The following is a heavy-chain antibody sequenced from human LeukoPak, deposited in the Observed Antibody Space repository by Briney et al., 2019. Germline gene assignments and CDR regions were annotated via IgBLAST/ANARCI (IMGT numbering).Heavy chain of an antibody. J-gene: IGHJ4*02. CDR1: GGSISSGSYY. CDR2: IYTSGST. Sequence: SETLSLTCTVSGGSISSGSYYWSWIRQPAGKGLEWIGRIYTSGSTNYNPSLKSRVTISVDTSKNQFSLKLSSVTAADTALYYCARGDDYVGYDYWGQGTLVTVSS. D-gene: IGHD3-16*01. CDR3: ARGDDYVGYDY. V-gene: IGHV4-61*02.